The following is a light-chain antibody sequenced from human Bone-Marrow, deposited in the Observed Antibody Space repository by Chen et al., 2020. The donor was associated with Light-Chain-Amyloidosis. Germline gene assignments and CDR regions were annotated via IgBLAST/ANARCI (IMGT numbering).Light chain of an antibody. J-gene: IGKJ3*01. CDR3: QQYDNLPST. CDR2: DAS. V-gene: IGKV1-33*01. CDR1: QDISNY. Sequence: DIQMTQSPSSLSASVGDRVTITCQASQDISNYLNWYQQKPGKAPKLLIYDASNLETGDPSRFSGSGSGTDFTFTISSLQPEDIATYYCQQYDNLPSTFGPGTKVDIK.